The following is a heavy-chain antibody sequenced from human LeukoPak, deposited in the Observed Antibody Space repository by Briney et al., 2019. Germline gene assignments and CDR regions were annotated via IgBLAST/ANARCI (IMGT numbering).Heavy chain of an antibody. D-gene: IGHD2-8*01. Sequence: SETLSLTCTVSGGSISSYYWSWIRQPPGKGLEWTGYIYYSGSTNYNPSLKSRVTISVDTSKNQFSLTLSSVTAADTAVYYCASGGGYCTNGVCQPFDYWGQGTLVTVSS. CDR1: GGSISSYY. CDR2: IYYSGST. V-gene: IGHV4-59*01. CDR3: ASGGGYCTNGVCQPFDY. J-gene: IGHJ4*02.